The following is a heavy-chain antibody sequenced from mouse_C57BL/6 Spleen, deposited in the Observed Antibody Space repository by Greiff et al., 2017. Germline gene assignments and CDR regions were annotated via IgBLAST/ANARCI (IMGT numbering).Heavy chain of an antibody. CDR3: ARFPPTGFDY. Sequence: EVKLMESGGGLVQPGGSLSLSCAASGFTFTDYYMSWVRQPPGKALEWFGFIRNKANGYTTEYSASVKGRFTISRDNSQSILYLQKNALRSEDSATYYFARFPPTGFDYWGQGTPLTVSS. J-gene: IGHJ2*01. D-gene: IGHD4-1*02. CDR2: IRNKANGYTT. CDR1: GFTFTDYY. V-gene: IGHV7-3*01.